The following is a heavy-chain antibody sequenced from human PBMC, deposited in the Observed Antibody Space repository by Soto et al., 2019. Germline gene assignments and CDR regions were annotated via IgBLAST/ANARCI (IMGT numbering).Heavy chain of an antibody. D-gene: IGHD2-15*01. J-gene: IGHJ4*02. CDR2: IYYSGST. CDR1: GGSISSYY. V-gene: IGHV4-59*08. Sequence: SETLSLTCTVSGGSISSYYWSWIRQPPGKGLEWIGYIYYSGSTNYNPSLKSRVTISVDTSKNQFSLKLRSVTAADKAEYYSARHSEEIRAGVVAADTGGMDYGGQGPLVTASS. CDR3: ARHSEEIRAGVVAADTGGMDY.